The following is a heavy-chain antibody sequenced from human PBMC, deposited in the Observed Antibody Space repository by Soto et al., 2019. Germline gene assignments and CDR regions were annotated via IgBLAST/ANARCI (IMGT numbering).Heavy chain of an antibody. Sequence: QLQLQESGPGLVKPSETLSLTCTVSGGSISSSSYYWGWIRQPPGKGLEWIGSIYYSGSTYYNPSLKSRVTISVDTSKNQFSLKLSSVTAADTGVYYCARGRDGYNLGYWGQGTLVTVSS. CDR2: IYYSGST. J-gene: IGHJ4*02. CDR3: ARGRDGYNLGY. D-gene: IGHD5-12*01. CDR1: GGSISSSSYY. V-gene: IGHV4-39*01.